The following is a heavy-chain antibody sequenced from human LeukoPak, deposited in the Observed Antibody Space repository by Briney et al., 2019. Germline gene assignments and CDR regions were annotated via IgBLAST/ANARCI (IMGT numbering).Heavy chain of an antibody. Sequence: PGGSLRLSCAASGFTFNTYDIHCVRQTTGKGLEWVSAIRTAGDTYYSGAVKGRFTISREDAKTSLYLQMNSLRVGDTAVYYCTRKRGGAFDIWGQGTTVTVSS. CDR3: TRKRGGAFDI. CDR2: IRTAGDT. J-gene: IGHJ3*02. CDR1: GFTFNTYD. V-gene: IGHV3-13*04.